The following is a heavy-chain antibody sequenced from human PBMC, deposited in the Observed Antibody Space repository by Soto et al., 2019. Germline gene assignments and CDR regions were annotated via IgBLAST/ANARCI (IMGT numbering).Heavy chain of an antibody. J-gene: IGHJ4*02. CDR1: GFSLNTDGVG. CDR3: VSRPPYTNYLDY. D-gene: IGHD4-4*01. Sequence: QITLKESGPALVKPTQTLTLTCTICGFSLNTDGVGVGWIRQPPGKALEWLALIYWSDEKRYSPSLETRLTITKDTSRNHVVLTMTHMDPVDTATYYCVSRPPYTNYLDYWGPGTLVTVSS. CDR2: IYWSDEK. V-gene: IGHV2-5*01.